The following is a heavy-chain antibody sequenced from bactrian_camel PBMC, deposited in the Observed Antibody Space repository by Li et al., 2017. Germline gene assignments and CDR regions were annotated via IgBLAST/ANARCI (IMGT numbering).Heavy chain of an antibody. Sequence: VQLVESGGGLVQPEESLTLSCVGSGFKFEPVDLSWVRQAPGKGLGWVSGINTDGTVAYYIDSVRGRFTISRDNAKNTVYLQMNSLKSEDTALYYCASTLGWALSEYNYWGQGTQVTVS. CDR3: ASTLGWALSEYNY. CDR2: INTDGTVA. D-gene: IGHD5*01. V-gene: IGHV3S36*01. CDR1: GFKFEPVD. J-gene: IGHJ4*01.